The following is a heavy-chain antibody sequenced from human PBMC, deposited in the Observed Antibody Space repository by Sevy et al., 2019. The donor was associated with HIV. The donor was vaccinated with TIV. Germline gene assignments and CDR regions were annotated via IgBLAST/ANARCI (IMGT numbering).Heavy chain of an antibody. Sequence: GGSLRLSCAASGFTFSSYGMHWVRQAPDKGLEWVALIWYDGSSKYYADSVKGRFTLSRDNSKNTLYLQMNSLRAEDTAVYYCARGANYYDSSGSQPNFDYWGQGTLVTVSS. CDR3: ARGANYYDSSGSQPNFDY. CDR1: GFTFSSYG. CDR2: IWYDGSSK. D-gene: IGHD3-22*01. V-gene: IGHV3-33*01. J-gene: IGHJ4*02.